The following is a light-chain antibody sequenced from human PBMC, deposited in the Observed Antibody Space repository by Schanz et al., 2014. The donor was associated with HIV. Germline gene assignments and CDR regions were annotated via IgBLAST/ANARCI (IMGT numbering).Light chain of an antibody. V-gene: IGKV3-11*01. Sequence: EIVLTQSPATLSLSPGERATLSCRASQGVSRYLAWYQQKPGQAPRLLIYDASNRAAGIPARFTGSGSGTHFALTITSLQFDDFATYYCQQSYSATPYTFGQGTRLEIK. J-gene: IGKJ2*01. CDR1: QGVSRY. CDR2: DAS. CDR3: QQSYSATPYT.